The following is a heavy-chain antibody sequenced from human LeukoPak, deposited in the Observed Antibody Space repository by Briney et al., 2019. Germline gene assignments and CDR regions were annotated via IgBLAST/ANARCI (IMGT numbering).Heavy chain of an antibody. CDR3: ARGPGSVVGGGFRY. CDR1: GFTFSSYS. D-gene: IGHD2-15*01. Sequence: GGSLRLSCAASGFTFSSYSMNWVRQAPGKGLEWVSSISSSTGYIYYADSVKGRFTISSDNAKNSLYLQMNSLRAEGTAVYYCARGPGSVVGGGFRYWGQGTLVTVSS. J-gene: IGHJ4*02. V-gene: IGHV3-21*01. CDR2: ISSSTGYI.